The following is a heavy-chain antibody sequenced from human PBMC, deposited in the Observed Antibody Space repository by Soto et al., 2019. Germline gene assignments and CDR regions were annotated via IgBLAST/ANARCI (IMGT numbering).Heavy chain of an antibody. D-gene: IGHD3-10*01. Sequence: QPGGSLRLSCAASGFTFSSYGMHWVRQAPGKGLEWVAVISYDGSNKYYADSVKGRFTISRDNSKNTLYLQMNSLRAEDTAVYYCAKELWFGESPAYFDYWGQGTLVTAPQ. CDR2: ISYDGSNK. V-gene: IGHV3-30*18. CDR3: AKELWFGESPAYFDY. CDR1: GFTFSSYG. J-gene: IGHJ4*02.